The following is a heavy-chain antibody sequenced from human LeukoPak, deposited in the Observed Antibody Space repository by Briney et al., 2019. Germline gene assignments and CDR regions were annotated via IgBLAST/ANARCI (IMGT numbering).Heavy chain of an antibody. CDR2: FYTSGST. J-gene: IGHJ4*02. V-gene: IGHV4-61*02. D-gene: IGHD3-22*01. CDR1: GGSISSGSYY. Sequence: PSQTLSLTCTVSGGSISSGSYYWSWIRQPAGKGLEWIGRFYTSGSTNYNPSLKSRATISVDTSKNQFSLKLNSVTAADTAVYYCARDAGEYYDSSGYQYYFDYWGQGTLVTVSS. CDR3: ARDAGEYYDSSGYQYYFDY.